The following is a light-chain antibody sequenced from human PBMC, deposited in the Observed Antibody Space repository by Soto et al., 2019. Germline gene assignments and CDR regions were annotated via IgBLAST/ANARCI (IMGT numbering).Light chain of an antibody. Sequence: EIVMTQSPATLSVSPGEGATLSCRASQSVSSKLAWYQQKPGLAPRLLIYDASSRATGIPDRFSGSGSGTDFTLTISRLEPEDFAVYYCQQYGSSPLTFGGGTKVDIK. CDR2: DAS. CDR1: QSVSSK. V-gene: IGKV3D-20*01. J-gene: IGKJ4*01. CDR3: QQYGSSPLT.